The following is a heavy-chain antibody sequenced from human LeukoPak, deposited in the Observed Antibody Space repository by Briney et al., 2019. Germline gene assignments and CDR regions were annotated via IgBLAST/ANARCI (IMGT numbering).Heavy chain of an antibody. V-gene: IGHV3-9*01. CDR3: AKDLVRGVIGGFDY. Sequence: PGGSLRLSCAASGFTFDDYAMHWVRQAPGKGLEWVSGISWNSGSIGYADSVKGRFTISRDNAKNSLYLQMNSLRAEDTALYYCAKDLVRGVIGGFDYWGQGTLVTVSS. J-gene: IGHJ4*02. CDR1: GFTFDDYA. D-gene: IGHD3-10*01. CDR2: ISWNSGSI.